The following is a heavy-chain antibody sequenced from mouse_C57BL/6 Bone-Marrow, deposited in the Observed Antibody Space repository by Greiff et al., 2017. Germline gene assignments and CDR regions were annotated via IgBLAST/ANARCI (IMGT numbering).Heavy chain of an antibody. J-gene: IGHJ1*03. CDR1: GYSFTSYY. D-gene: IGHD2-14*01. CDR2: IYPGSGNT. Sequence: QVQLQQSGPELVKPGASVKISCKASGYSFTSYYIHWVKQRPGQGLEWIGWIYPGSGNTKYNEKFKGKATLTADTSSSTAYMQLSSLTSEDSAVYYCARLGNSWYFDVWGTGTTVTVSS. V-gene: IGHV1-66*01. CDR3: ARLGNSWYFDV.